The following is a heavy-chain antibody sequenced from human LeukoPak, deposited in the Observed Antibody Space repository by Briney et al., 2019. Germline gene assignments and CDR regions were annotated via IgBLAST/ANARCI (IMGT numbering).Heavy chain of an antibody. D-gene: IGHD3-10*01. CDR1: GYTFTGYY. CDR3: ARGRRSIVTFWWFGELDAFDI. V-gene: IGHV1-2*02. Sequence: GASVKVSCKASGYTFTGYYMHWVRQAPGQGLEWMGWINPNSGGTNYAQKFQGRVTMTRDTSISTAYMELSSLRSEDTAVYYCARGRRSIVTFWWFGELDAFDIWGQGTMVTVSS. CDR2: INPNSGGT. J-gene: IGHJ3*02.